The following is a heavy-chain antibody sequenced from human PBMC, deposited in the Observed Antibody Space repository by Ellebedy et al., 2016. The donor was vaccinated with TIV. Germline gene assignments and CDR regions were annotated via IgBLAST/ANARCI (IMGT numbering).Heavy chain of an antibody. D-gene: IGHD3-3*01. CDR1: GGSINSDNY. CDR2: INHSGST. J-gene: IGHJ2*01. CDR3: ARAPYDVYRYFHL. Sequence: MPSETLSLTCGVSGGSINSDNYWSWVRQPPGKVLEWIGEINHSGSTNYNPSLKSRVTISVDTSKNQFSLKLSPVTAADTAVYFCARAPYDVYRYFHLWGRGTLVAVSS. V-gene: IGHV4-4*02.